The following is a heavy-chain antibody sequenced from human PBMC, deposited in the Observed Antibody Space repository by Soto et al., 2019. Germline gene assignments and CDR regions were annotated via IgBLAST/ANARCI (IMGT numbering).Heavy chain of an antibody. D-gene: IGHD3-22*01. CDR1: GFTFGADW. V-gene: IGHV3-7*03. CDR2: INRGGYDR. CDR3: TRDLDTSGSAPISEY. J-gene: IGHJ4*02. Sequence: EVQLVESGGGLVQPGGSLRLSCAGSGFTFGADWMSWVRQAPGKGLEWVANINRGGYDRYYVDSVKGRFTISRDNAKNSLYLQMNSLRAEDTAVYYCTRDLDTSGSAPISEYWGQGTLVTVSS.